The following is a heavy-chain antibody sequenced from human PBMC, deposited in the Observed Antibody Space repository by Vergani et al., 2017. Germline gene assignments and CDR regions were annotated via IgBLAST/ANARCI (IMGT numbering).Heavy chain of an antibody. V-gene: IGHV4-4*03. CDR3: ARALKLRYSPFGDYYYYGMDV. J-gene: IGHJ6*02. CDR2: IYHSGST. D-gene: IGHD3-9*01. CDR1: GGSISSSNW. Sequence: QVQLQESGPGLVKPPGTLSLTCAVSGGSISSSNWWSWVRQPPGKGLEWIGEIYHSGSTNYNPSLKSRVTISVDKSKNQFSLKLSSVTAADTAVYYCARALKLRYSPFGDYYYYGMDVWGQGTTVTVPS.